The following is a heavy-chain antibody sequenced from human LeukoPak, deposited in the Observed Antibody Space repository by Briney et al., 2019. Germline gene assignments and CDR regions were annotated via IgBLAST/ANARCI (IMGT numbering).Heavy chain of an antibody. D-gene: IGHD3-3*01. CDR3: ARGGHYYDFWSGYYEDPTYYFDY. V-gene: IGHV4-34*01. J-gene: IGHJ4*02. CDR1: GGSLTGYY. Sequence: PPQTLCLTRAVYGGSLTGYYWSSVRQPPGERLEWVGEIYLRGGTPYTPSLTRRVTISVDTSKNQFSLKLSSVAAADTAVYYCARGGHYYDFWSGYYEDPTYYFDYWGQGTLVTVSS. CDR2: IYLRGGT.